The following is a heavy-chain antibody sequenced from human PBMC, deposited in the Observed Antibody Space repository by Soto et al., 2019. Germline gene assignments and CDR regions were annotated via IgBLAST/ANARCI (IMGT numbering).Heavy chain of an antibody. CDR2: ISGSGGRT. D-gene: IGHD3-9*01. Sequence: EVQLLESGGGLIQPGGSLRLSCAASGFTFSSYAMSWVRQAPGKGLEWVSAISGSGGRTDYADSVKGRFTISRDDPKNTLYLQMNSLRAEDTALYYCAKSCDWSVCFMDVWGKGTTVTVSS. V-gene: IGHV3-23*01. CDR1: GFTFSSYA. J-gene: IGHJ6*03. CDR3: AKSCDWSVCFMDV.